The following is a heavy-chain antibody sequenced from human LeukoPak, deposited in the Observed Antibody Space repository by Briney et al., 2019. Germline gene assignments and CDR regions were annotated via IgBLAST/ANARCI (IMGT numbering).Heavy chain of an antibody. CDR3: AKRDVVVPAAPGRFDY. CDR1: GFTFSSYA. CDR2: ISGSGGST. V-gene: IGHV3-23*01. D-gene: IGHD2-2*01. Sequence: GSLRLSCAASGFTFSSYAMSWVRQAPGKGLEWVSAISGSGGSTYYADSVKGRFTISRDNSKNTLYLQMNSLRAEDTAVYYCAKRDVVVPAAPGRFDYWGQGTLVTVSS. J-gene: IGHJ4*02.